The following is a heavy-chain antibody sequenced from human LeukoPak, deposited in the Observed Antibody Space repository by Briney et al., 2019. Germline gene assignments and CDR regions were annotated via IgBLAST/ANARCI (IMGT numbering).Heavy chain of an antibody. CDR3: ASGGRAFNF. V-gene: IGHV3-11*01. J-gene: IGHJ4*02. D-gene: IGHD1-14*01. CDR1: GVKFSDFY. CDR2: ISSNGNII. Sequence: GGSLRLSCAASGVKFSDFYMYWMRQAPGKGPEWISFISSNGNIIHYADSVKGRFTISRDNAKNSLYLHVDSLRVEDTATYYCASGGRAFNFWGPGTAVTVSS.